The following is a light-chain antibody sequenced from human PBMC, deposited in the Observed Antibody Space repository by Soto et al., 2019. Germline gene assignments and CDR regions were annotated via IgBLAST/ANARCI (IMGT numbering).Light chain of an antibody. J-gene: IGKJ4*01. V-gene: IGKV3-11*01. CDR2: DAS. Sequence: EIVLTQSPATLSLSPGERATLSCRASQSVSSYLLWYQQKPGQAPRLLIYDASNRATDIPLRFSGSGSGTDFTLTISSLEPEDSAVYYCQHRTNWPLTFGGGTKVEIK. CDR3: QHRTNWPLT. CDR1: QSVSSY.